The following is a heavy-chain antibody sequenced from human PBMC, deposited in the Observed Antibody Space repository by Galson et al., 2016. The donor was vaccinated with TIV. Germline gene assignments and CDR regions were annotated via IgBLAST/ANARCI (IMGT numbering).Heavy chain of an antibody. J-gene: IGHJ4*02. CDR1: EFVFSSFW. CDR2: ISYSGSSK. Sequence: SLRLSCAASEFVFSSFWMTWVRQAPGKGLEWAAVISYSGSSKYYLDSVKGRFTISRDNSKNTLYLQMNSLRPEDTAVYYCVKERLKFWSISLHSFDSWGQGTLVTVSS. D-gene: IGHD3-3*01. CDR3: VKERLKFWSISLHSFDS. V-gene: IGHV3-30*18.